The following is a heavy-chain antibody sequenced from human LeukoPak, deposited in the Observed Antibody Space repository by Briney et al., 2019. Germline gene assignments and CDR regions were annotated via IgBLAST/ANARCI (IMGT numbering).Heavy chain of an antibody. Sequence: GGSLRLSCAASGFTFSSYGMHWVRQAPGKGLEWVAVIWYDGSSKYYADSVKGRFTISRDNSKNTLYLQMNSLRAEDTAGYYCARDLGATENNWFDPWGQGTLVTVSS. J-gene: IGHJ5*02. D-gene: IGHD5-12*01. CDR2: IWYDGSSK. CDR3: ARDLGATENNWFDP. V-gene: IGHV3-33*01. CDR1: GFTFSSYG.